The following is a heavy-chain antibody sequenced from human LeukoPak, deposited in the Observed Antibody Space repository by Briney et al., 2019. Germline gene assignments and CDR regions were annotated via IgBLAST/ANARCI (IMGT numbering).Heavy chain of an antibody. J-gene: IGHJ5*02. CDR1: GGSISSYY. CDR3: ARGFSTWYPGWFDP. V-gene: IGHV4-59*08. Sequence: SETLSLTCTVSGGSISSYYWSWIRQPPGKGLEWIGYIYYSGNTNYNPSLKSRVTISVDTSKNQFSLKLSSVTAADTAVYYCARGFSTWYPGWFDPWGQGTLVTVSS. CDR2: IYYSGNT. D-gene: IGHD3-3*02.